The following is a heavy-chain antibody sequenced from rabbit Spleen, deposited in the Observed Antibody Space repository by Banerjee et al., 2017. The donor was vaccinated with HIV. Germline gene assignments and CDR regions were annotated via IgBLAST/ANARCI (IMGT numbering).Heavy chain of an antibody. V-gene: IGHV1S45*01. CDR3: ARDINGSSFSSYGMDL. D-gene: IGHD8-1*01. J-gene: IGHJ6*01. CDR2: IAGSSSGFA. Sequence: QEQLKESGGGLVQPGGSLTLTCKASGFSFSSSDYICWVRQAPGKGLEWISCIAGSSSGFAYSAAWAKGRFTISKTSSTTVTLQITSLTAADTATYFCARDINGSSFSSYGMDLWGQGSLVTVS. CDR1: GFSFSSSDY.